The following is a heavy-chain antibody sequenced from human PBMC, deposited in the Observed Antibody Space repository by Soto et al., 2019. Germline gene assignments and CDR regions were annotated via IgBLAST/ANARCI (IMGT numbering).Heavy chain of an antibody. V-gene: IGHV1-46*01. J-gene: IGHJ4*02. CDR1: GYTFTTYY. CDR2: INPSGGRT. Sequence: VSVSCRATGYTFTTYYMHWVRQAPVQGLEWVGIINPSGGRTSYAQKFQGRVTMTSDTSASTVYMELSSLRSEDTAVYYCAKTGYCSGGSCYSNVDYWGQGTLVT. D-gene: IGHD2-15*01. CDR3: AKTGYCSGGSCYSNVDY.